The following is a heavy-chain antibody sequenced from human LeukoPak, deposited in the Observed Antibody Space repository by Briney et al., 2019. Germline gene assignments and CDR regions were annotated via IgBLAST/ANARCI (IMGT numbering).Heavy chain of an antibody. Sequence: GGSLRLSCAASGFTLSSYGMHWVRQAPGKGLEWVAFIRYDGGNKYYADSVKGRFIISRDNSKNTLYLQMNSLRAEDTAVYYCAHARASGYSYGFDYWGQGTLVTVSS. CDR1: GFTLSSYG. CDR3: AHARASGYSYGFDY. J-gene: IGHJ4*02. D-gene: IGHD5-18*01. V-gene: IGHV3-30*02. CDR2: IRYDGGNK.